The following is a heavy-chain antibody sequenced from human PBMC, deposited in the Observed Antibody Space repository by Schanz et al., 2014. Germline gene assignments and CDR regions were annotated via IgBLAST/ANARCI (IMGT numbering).Heavy chain of an antibody. V-gene: IGHV3-48*04. CDR1: GFSFSSYS. D-gene: IGHD3-10*01. Sequence: EADLVESGGGLIQRGESLRLSCSASGFSFSSYSMNWVRQAPGKGLEWLSYIDGKSTTVYYADSVKGRFTISRDNAKNSMYLHMKSLRGEDTAVYYCARDNYYGSGSCAYWGQGTLVTVSS. J-gene: IGHJ4*02. CDR2: IDGKSTTV. CDR3: ARDNYYGSGSCAY.